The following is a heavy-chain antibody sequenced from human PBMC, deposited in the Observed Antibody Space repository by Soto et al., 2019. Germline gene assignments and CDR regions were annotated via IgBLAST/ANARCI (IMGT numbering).Heavy chain of an antibody. J-gene: IGHJ6*02. CDR3: AKDMEASGHPSFHDYGMDV. CDR1: GFRFDDYT. V-gene: IGHV3-9*01. CDR2: LSWNSGNI. D-gene: IGHD5-12*01. Sequence: EVQLVESGGGLVQPGRSLRISCAASGFRFDDYTMHWVRQAPGKGLEWVSSLSWNSGNIGYADSVKGRFTISRDNAKNSLYLQMNSLRAEDTALYYCAKDMEASGHPSFHDYGMDVWGQGTKVTVSS.